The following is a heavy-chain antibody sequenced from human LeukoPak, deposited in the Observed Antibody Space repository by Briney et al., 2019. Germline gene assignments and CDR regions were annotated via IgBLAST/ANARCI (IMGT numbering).Heavy chain of an antibody. D-gene: IGHD3-10*01. CDR3: AGFGSYYFDY. CDR2: IYSGGST. V-gene: IGHV3-66*01. Sequence: GGSLRRSCAASGFTVSSSYMSWVRQAPGKGLEWVSVIYSGGSTYYADSVKGRFTISRDNSKNTLYLQMNSLRAEDTAVYFCAGFGSYYFDYWGQGTLVTVSS. J-gene: IGHJ4*02. CDR1: GFTVSSSY.